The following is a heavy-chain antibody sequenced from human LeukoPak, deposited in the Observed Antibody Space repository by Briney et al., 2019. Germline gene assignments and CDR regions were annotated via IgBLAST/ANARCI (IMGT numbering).Heavy chain of an antibody. Sequence: GGSLRLSCAASGFTFSSSWMAWVRQAPGKGLEWVGNIKEDGTAKNYVVSVRGRFTISRDNAKNSLYLQMNSLRAEDTAVYYCVLGGYDSPYLGFDYWGQGTLVTVSS. CDR3: VLGGYDSPYLGFDY. CDR1: GFTFSSSW. V-gene: IGHV3-7*01. J-gene: IGHJ4*02. D-gene: IGHD3-22*01. CDR2: IKEDGTAK.